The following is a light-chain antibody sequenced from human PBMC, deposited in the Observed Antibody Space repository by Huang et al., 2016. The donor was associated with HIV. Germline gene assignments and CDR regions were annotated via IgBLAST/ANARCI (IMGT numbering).Light chain of an antibody. CDR3: QQSYNTPRT. V-gene: IGKV1-39*01. CDR2: SAS. J-gene: IGKJ1*01. Sequence: DIQMTQSPSSLFASVGARVTITCRASQNIGRYLNWYQQKPGKAPKILIYSASTLQSGVPSRFNGGVSGTDFTLTIRGLQPEDFATYHCQQSYNTPRTFGQGTKVEMK. CDR1: QNIGRY.